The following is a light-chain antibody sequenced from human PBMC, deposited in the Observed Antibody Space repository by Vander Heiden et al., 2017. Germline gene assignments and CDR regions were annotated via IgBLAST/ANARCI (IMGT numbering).Light chain of an antibody. CDR3: QHYGSPLS. CDR1: KRGSRSF. CDR2: YAS. V-gene: IGKV3-20*01. Sequence: EIVVTQSPDTLSLSPGERATLSCRASKRGSRSFLAWYQQRPGQAPRFLIYYASTRGRGVPDRFSGSGSGTDFTLTISSLEPEDFAVYYCQHYGSPLSFGGGTKVEI. J-gene: IGKJ4*01.